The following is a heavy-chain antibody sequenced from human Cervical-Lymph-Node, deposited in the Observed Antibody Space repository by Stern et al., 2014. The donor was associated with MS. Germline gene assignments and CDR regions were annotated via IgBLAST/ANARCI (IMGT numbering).Heavy chain of an antibody. Sequence: VQLEESGGGVVQPGRSLRLSCAASGFTFSSYGMHWVRQAPGKGLEWVAVIWYDGSNKYYADSVKGRFTISRDNSKNTLYLQMNSLRAEDTAVYYCARATYYYDSSGYTYWGQGTLVTVSS. CDR1: GFTFSSYG. V-gene: IGHV3-33*01. D-gene: IGHD3-22*01. CDR3: ARATYYYDSSGYTY. J-gene: IGHJ4*02. CDR2: IWYDGSNK.